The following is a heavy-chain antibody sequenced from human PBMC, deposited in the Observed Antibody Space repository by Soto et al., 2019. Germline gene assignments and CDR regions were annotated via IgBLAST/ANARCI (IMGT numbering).Heavy chain of an antibody. Sequence: GWSLRLSCAASGFSFSHYWMHLVRQAPGKGLVWVSRISPDGRTTTYADSVKGRFTISRDNAKSTLYLQMNSLTVEDGAVYYCADSWLPTSYWGTGTLVTVSS. D-gene: IGHD3-10*01. CDR3: ADSWLPTSY. J-gene: IGHJ4*02. V-gene: IGHV3-74*01. CDR1: GFSFSHYW. CDR2: ISPDGRTT.